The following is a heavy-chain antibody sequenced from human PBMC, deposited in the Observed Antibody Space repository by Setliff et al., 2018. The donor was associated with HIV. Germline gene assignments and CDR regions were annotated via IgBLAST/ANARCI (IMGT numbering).Heavy chain of an antibody. CDR2: ISISKGKT. Sequence: GASVKVSCKASGYTFTNSDIHWVRQAPGRGLEWMGWISISKGKTDYAQKFQGRVIMTTDTSTSTAYMELRSLRSDDTAVYYCARRDEEWLAPDAFDIWGQGTMVTVSS. J-gene: IGHJ3*02. V-gene: IGHV1-18*01. CDR1: GYTFTNSD. D-gene: IGHD6-19*01. CDR3: ARRDEEWLAPDAFDI.